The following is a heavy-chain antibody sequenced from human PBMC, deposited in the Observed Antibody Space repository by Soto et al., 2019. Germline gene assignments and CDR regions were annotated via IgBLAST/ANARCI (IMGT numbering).Heavy chain of an antibody. CDR2: IHYSGRT. D-gene: IGHD5-12*01. Sequence: QVQLKESGPGLAKPSEPLSLPCTVSGGSLTGYFWSWIRQSPGGGLEWLGNIHYSGRTTYNPSLQSRATISSDAPKNQSSLKLSSVTAADTAVYYFARGGGWLPQYWGQGTLVTVSS. CDR1: GGSLTGYF. CDR3: ARGGGWLPQY. J-gene: IGHJ4*02. V-gene: IGHV4-59*01.